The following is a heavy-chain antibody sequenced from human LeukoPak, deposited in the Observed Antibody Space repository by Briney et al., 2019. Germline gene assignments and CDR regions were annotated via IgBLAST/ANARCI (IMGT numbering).Heavy chain of an antibody. CDR3: ARDFNSLRDYYYYGMDV. J-gene: IGHJ6*02. D-gene: IGHD4-23*01. Sequence: ALVKVSCKASGYTFTSYAMNWVRQAPGQGLEWMGWINTNTGNPTYAQGFTGRFVFSLDTSVSTAYLQISSLKAEDTAVYYCARDFNSLRDYYYYGMDVWGQGTTVTVSS. CDR1: GYTFTSYA. CDR2: INTNTGNP. V-gene: IGHV7-4-1*02.